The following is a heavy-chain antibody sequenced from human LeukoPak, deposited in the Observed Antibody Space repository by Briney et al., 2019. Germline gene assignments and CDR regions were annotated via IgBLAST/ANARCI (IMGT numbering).Heavy chain of an antibody. CDR2: IYYSGST. V-gene: IGHV4-59*01. D-gene: IGHD6-13*01. J-gene: IGHJ6*03. CDR3: ARVDTGYSSSWYYYYYYMDV. CDR1: GGSISSYY. Sequence: PSETLSLTCTVSGGSISSYYWSWIRQPPGKGLEWIGYIYYSGSTNYNPSLKSRVTISVDTSKNQFSLKLSSVTAADTAAYYCARVDTGYSSSWYYYYYYMDVWGKGTTVTVSS.